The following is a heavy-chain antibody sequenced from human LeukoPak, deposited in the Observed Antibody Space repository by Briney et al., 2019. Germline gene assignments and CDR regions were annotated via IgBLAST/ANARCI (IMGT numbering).Heavy chain of an antibody. CDR2: IYYSGST. D-gene: IGHD6-13*01. CDR1: GGSTSSYY. CDR3: ARGPPAGFYYFDY. J-gene: IGHJ4*02. V-gene: IGHV4-59*01. Sequence: SETLSLTCTVSGGSTSSYYWSWIRQPPGKGLEWIGYIYYSGSTNYNPSLKSRVTISVDTSKNQFSLKLSSVTAADTAVYYCARGPPAGFYYFDYWGQGTLVTVSS.